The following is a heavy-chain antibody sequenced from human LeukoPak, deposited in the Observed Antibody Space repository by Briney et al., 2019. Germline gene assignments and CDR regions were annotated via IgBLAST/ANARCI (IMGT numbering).Heavy chain of an antibody. CDR3: ARGAPDSKWGYFDL. D-gene: IGHD1-26*01. V-gene: IGHV1-8*01. J-gene: IGHJ2*01. Sequence: ASVKVSCKASGYTFTSYDINWVRQATGQGLEWMGWMNPNSGNTGYAQKFQGRVTMTRNTSISTAYMELSSLRSGGTAVYYCARGAPDSKWGYFDLWGRGTLVTVSS. CDR2: MNPNSGNT. CDR1: GYTFTSYD.